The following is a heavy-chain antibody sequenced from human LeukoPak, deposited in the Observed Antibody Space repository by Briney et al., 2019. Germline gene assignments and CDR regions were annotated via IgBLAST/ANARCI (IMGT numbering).Heavy chain of an antibody. D-gene: IGHD3-10*01. V-gene: IGHV3-23*01. J-gene: IGHJ4*02. Sequence: GGSLRLSCVASGFTFSSYAMSWVRQAPGKGLEWVSVISGSGDTTFYADSVKGRFTISRDNSKNTLYLQMNSLRAEDTAIYYCAKPNHYGSGTYYFDCWGQGTLVTVSS. CDR3: AKPNHYGSGTYYFDC. CDR1: GFTFSSYA. CDR2: ISGSGDTT.